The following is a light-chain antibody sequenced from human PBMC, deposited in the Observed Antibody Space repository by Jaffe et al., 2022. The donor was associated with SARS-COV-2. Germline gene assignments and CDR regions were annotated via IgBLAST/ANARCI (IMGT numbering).Light chain of an antibody. Sequence: QSALTQPASVSGSPGQSITISCTGSNSDVGSYNLVSWYQQHPGKAPKLLIYEASKRPSGLSNRFSGSKSGNTASLTISGLQAEDEADYYCCSYAGSTTFVIFGGGTKLTVL. V-gene: IGLV2-23*01. CDR2: EAS. CDR1: NSDVGSYNL. J-gene: IGLJ2*01. CDR3: CSYAGSTTFVI.